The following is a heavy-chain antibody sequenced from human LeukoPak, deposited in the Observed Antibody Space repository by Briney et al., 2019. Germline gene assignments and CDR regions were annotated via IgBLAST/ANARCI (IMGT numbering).Heavy chain of an antibody. V-gene: IGHV3-7*01. CDR1: GFSFNNYW. D-gene: IGHD2-2*02. CDR3: AEDSCSSTSCYIAY. J-gene: IGHJ4*02. CDR2: IKHDESEK. Sequence: GGSLRLSCAASGFSFNNYWMSWVRQTPEKGLEWVANIKHDESEKYYVDSVKGRFTISRDNAKNSVYLQMNSLRVEDTAVYYCAEDSCSSTSCYIAYWGQGTLVTVSS.